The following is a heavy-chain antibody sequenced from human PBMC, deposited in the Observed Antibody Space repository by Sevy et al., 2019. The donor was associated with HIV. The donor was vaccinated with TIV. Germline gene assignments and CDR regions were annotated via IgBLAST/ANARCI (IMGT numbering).Heavy chain of an antibody. Sequence: GGSLRLSCAASGFTFSDYYMSWIRQAPRKGLELVSYISSSASTIYYADSVKGRFTISRDNAKNSLYLQMNSLRAEDTAVYYCARVREEYYYDSSGSRDAFDIWGQGTMVTVSS. V-gene: IGHV3-11*01. J-gene: IGHJ3*02. CDR2: ISSSASTI. D-gene: IGHD3-22*01. CDR1: GFTFSDYY. CDR3: ARVREEYYYDSSGSRDAFDI.